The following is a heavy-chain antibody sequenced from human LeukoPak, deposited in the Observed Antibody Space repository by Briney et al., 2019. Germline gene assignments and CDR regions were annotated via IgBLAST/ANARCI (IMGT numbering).Heavy chain of an antibody. V-gene: IGHV1-18*01. CDR3: ARDLPYYYDSSGIPGYYFDY. D-gene: IGHD3-22*01. J-gene: IGHJ4*02. CDR1: GYTFTSYG. Sequence: ASVKVSCKASGYTFTSYGISWVRQAPGQGLEWMGWISAYNGNTNYAQKLQGRVTMTTDTSTSTAYMELSRLRSDDTAVYYCARDLPYYYDSSGIPGYYFDYWGQGTLVTVSS. CDR2: ISAYNGNT.